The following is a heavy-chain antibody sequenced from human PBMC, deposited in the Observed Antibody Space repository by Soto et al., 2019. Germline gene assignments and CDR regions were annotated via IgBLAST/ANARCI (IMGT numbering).Heavy chain of an antibody. CDR2: ISYDGSNK. J-gene: IGHJ4*02. V-gene: IGHV3-30*18. D-gene: IGHD5-18*01. Sequence: QVQLVESGGGVVQPGRSPRLSCAASGFTFSSYGMHWVRQAPGKGLEWVAVISYDGSNKYYVDSVKGRFTISRDNSKNTLYLQMNSLRAEDTAVYYCAKGSTAMTYFDYWGQGTLVTVSS. CDR1: GFTFSSYG. CDR3: AKGSTAMTYFDY.